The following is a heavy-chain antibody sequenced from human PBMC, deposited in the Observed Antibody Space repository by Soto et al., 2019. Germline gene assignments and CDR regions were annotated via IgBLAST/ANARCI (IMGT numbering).Heavy chain of an antibody. CDR3: ARGFIAAAQRYYYYGMDV. Sequence: SETLSLTCAVYGGSFSGYYWSWIRQPPGKGLEWIGESNHSGSTNYNPCLKSRVTISVDTSKNQFSLKLSSVTAADTAVYYCARGFIAAAQRYYYYGMDVWGQGTTVTVSS. CDR1: GGSFSGYY. V-gene: IGHV4-34*01. D-gene: IGHD6-13*01. CDR2: SNHSGST. J-gene: IGHJ6*02.